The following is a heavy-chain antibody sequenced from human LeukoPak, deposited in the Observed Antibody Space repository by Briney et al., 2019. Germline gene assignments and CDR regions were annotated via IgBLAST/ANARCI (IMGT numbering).Heavy chain of an antibody. Sequence: GGSLRLSCAASGFTFSSYSMNWVRQAPGKGLEGVSSISSSSSYIYYAGSVKGRFTISRDNAKNSLYLQMNSLRAEDTAVYYCARAPPYIAAAGPNWFDPWGQGTLVTVSS. J-gene: IGHJ5*02. D-gene: IGHD6-13*01. CDR1: GFTFSSYS. CDR3: ARAPPYIAAAGPNWFDP. CDR2: ISSSSSYI. V-gene: IGHV3-21*01.